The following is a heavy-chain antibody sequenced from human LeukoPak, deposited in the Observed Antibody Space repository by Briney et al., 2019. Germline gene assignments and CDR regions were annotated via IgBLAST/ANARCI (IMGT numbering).Heavy chain of an antibody. Sequence: GGSLRLSCAASGFTFSSYSMNWVRQAPGKGLEWVSSISGSSSYIYYADSVKGRFTISRDNAKNSLYLRMNSLRAEDTAVYYCARVAGDILTGYYPDYWGQGTLVTVSS. V-gene: IGHV3-21*01. D-gene: IGHD3-9*01. CDR2: ISGSSSYI. CDR1: GFTFSSYS. CDR3: ARVAGDILTGYYPDY. J-gene: IGHJ4*02.